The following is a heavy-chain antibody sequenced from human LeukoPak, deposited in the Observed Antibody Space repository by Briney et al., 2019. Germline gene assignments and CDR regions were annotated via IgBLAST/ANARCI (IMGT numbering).Heavy chain of an antibody. Sequence: ASVKVSCTASGYTFTSYGISWVRQAPGQGLEWMGWISAYNGNTNYAQKLQGRVTMTTDTSTSTAYMELRSLRSDDTAVYYCAVGNCGGDCYSYFDYWGQGTLVTVSS. D-gene: IGHD2-21*02. J-gene: IGHJ4*02. CDR2: ISAYNGNT. V-gene: IGHV1-18*01. CDR3: AVGNCGGDCYSYFDY. CDR1: GYTFTSYG.